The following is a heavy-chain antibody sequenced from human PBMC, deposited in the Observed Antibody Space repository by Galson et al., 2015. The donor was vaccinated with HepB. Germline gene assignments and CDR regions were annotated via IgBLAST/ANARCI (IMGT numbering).Heavy chain of an antibody. V-gene: IGHV3-9*01. CDR2: ISWNSGSI. CDR1: GFTFDDYA. J-gene: IGHJ3*02. CDR3: AKDWAEEARAFDI. Sequence: SLRLSCAASGFTFDDYAMHWVRQAPGKGLEWVSGISWNSGSIGYADSVKGRFTISRDNAKNSLYLQMNSLRAEDTALYYCAKDWAEEARAFDIWGQGTMVTVSS.